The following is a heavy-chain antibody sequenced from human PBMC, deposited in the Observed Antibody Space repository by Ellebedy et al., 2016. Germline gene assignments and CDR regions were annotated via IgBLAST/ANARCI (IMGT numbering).Heavy chain of an antibody. D-gene: IGHD1-26*01. CDR1: GFSFGAFA. CDR2: ISGDGDRT. Sequence: GGSLRLSXAASGFSFGAFAMNWVRQAPGKGLEWVSGISGDGDRTHYADSVKGRFAISRDNAINTLYLQMNSLRAEDSAVYYCAKDRGSGTYVNWFKPWGQGTLVTVSS. CDR3: AKDRGSGTYVNWFKP. V-gene: IGHV3-23*01. J-gene: IGHJ5*02.